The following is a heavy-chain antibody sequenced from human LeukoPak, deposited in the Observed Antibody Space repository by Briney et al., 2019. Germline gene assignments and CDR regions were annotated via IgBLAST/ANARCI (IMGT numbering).Heavy chain of an antibody. D-gene: IGHD3-9*01. Sequence: GGSLRLSCAASGLTFSSYSMNWVRQAPGKGLEWVSSMSSSSSYIYYADSVKGRFTISRDNAKNSLYLQMNSLRAEDTAVYYRARAAYDILTGCFDYWGQGTLVTVTS. CDR3: ARAAYDILTGCFDY. V-gene: IGHV3-21*03. CDR1: GLTFSSYS. CDR2: MSSSSSYI. J-gene: IGHJ4*02.